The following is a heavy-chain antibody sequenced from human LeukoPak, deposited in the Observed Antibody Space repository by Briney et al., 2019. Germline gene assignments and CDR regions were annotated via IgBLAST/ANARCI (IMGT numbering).Heavy chain of an antibody. J-gene: IGHJ4*02. CDR3: AKKAAASAADY. CDR2: IYHSGST. V-gene: IGHV4-4*02. Sequence: SETLSLTCAVSGGSTSRGNWWSWVRQPPGKGPEWIGEIYHSGSTNYNPSLKSRVTTSVDTSKNQFSLKLSSVTAADTAVYYCAKKAAASAADYWGQGTLVTVSS. CDR1: GGSTSRGNW. D-gene: IGHD6-13*01.